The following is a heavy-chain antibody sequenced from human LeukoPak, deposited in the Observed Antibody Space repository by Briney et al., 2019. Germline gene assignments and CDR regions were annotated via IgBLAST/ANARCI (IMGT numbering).Heavy chain of an antibody. J-gene: IGHJ6*02. V-gene: IGHV3-30*03. D-gene: IGHD2-2*01. CDR3: ARVRAGYCTSTSCYTGMDV. CDR2: ISYDGSNE. Sequence: PGRSLRLSCAASGFTFSSYGMHWVRQAPGKGLEWVALISYDGSNEYYADSVRGRITISRDNSKFTLYMQMNSLRAEDTAVYYCARVRAGYCTSTSCYTGMDVWGQGTTVTVSS. CDR1: GFTFSSYG.